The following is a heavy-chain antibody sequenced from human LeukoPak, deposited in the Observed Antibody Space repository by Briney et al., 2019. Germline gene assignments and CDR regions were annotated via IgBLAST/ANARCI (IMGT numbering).Heavy chain of an antibody. CDR1: GFTFSSYS. Sequence: GGSLRLSCAASGFTFSSYSMNWVRHAPGQGLECVSSISSSSSCIYYADSVKGRFTISRDNAKNSLYLQMNSLRAEDTAVYYCARARQWLVWKYYFDYWGQGTLVTVSS. V-gene: IGHV3-21*01. J-gene: IGHJ4*02. CDR2: ISSSSSCI. CDR3: ARARQWLVWKYYFDY. D-gene: IGHD6-19*01.